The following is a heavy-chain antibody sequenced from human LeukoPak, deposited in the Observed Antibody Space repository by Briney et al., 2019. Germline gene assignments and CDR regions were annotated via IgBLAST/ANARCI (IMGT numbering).Heavy chain of an antibody. D-gene: IGHD6-25*01. CDR1: GFTIRNYG. V-gene: IGHV3-33*01. CDR3: ARDRGAAKYFDL. Sequence: GGSLRLSCAASGFTIRNYGMHWVRQAPGKGLEWVAIIWYDGSNASYVDSVKGRFTMSRDNSKNTLYLQMNSLRVEDTAVYFCARDRGAAKYFDLWGRGILVTVSS. J-gene: IGHJ2*01. CDR2: IWYDGSNA.